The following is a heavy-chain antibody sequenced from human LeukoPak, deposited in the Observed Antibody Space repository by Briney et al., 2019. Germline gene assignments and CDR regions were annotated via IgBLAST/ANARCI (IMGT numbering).Heavy chain of an antibody. CDR2: IYYSGST. Sequence: SETLSLTCTVSGGSISSYYWSWIRQPPGKGLEWIGYIYYSGSTNYNPSLKSRVTISVDTSENQFSLKLSSVTAADTAVYYCARHDRGARFFHWGQGTLVTVSS. D-gene: IGHD3-3*01. V-gene: IGHV4-59*08. CDR1: GGSISSYY. CDR3: ARHDRGARFFH. J-gene: IGHJ4*02.